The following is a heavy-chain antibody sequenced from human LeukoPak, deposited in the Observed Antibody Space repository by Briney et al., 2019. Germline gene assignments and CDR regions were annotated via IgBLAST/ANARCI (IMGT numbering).Heavy chain of an antibody. Sequence: PSETLSLTCTVSGASISSDYWTWIRQPPGKGLEWIGYIYYSGNMNYNPSLKSRVTISVDTSKSQFSPELSTVPAADTAVYFFARIGLGSGYYPFDILGQGTMVAVSS. CDR2: IYYSGNM. J-gene: IGHJ3*02. CDR1: GASISSDY. D-gene: IGHD3-22*01. CDR3: ARIGLGSGYYPFDI. V-gene: IGHV4-59*01.